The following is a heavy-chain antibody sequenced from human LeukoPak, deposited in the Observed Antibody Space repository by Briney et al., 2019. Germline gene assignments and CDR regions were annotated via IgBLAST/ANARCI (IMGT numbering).Heavy chain of an antibody. CDR3: AKERVGISWNDRGEPYFDY. Sequence: GGSLRLSCAASGFTFDDYAMHWVRQAPGKGLQWVSLISGDGGSTYYADSVKGRFTISRDNSKNSLYLQMNSLRTEDTAWYYCAKERVGISWNDRGEPYFDYWGQGTLVTVSS. D-gene: IGHD1-1*01. V-gene: IGHV3-43*02. CDR1: GFTFDDYA. CDR2: ISGDGGST. J-gene: IGHJ4*02.